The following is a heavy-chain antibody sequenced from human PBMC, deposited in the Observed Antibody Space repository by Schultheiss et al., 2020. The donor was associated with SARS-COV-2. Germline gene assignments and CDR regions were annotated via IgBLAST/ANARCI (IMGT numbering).Heavy chain of an antibody. J-gene: IGHJ4*02. CDR1: GFTVSSNY. CDR3: ARDYYDSSGDRVFDY. V-gene: IGHV3-53*01. Sequence: GGSLRLSCAASGFTVSSNYMSWVPQAPGKGLEWVSVIYSGGSTYYADSVKGRFTISRDNSKNTLYLQMNSLRAEDTAVYYCARDYYDSSGDRVFDYWGQGTLVTVSS. CDR2: IYSGGST. D-gene: IGHD3-22*01.